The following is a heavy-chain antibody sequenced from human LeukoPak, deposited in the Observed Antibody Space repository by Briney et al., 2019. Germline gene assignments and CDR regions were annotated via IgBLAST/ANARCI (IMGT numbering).Heavy chain of an antibody. CDR3: ARHIHPSIAAADPYYFDY. V-gene: IGHV4-39*01. CDR1: GDSISSGSYY. CDR2: MYFTGST. Sequence: NPSETLPLTCTVSGDSISSGSYYWGWIRQPPGKGLEWIGNMYFTGSTYYNPSLKSRVTISVDTSKNQFSLKLSSVTAADTAVYYCARHIHPSIAAADPYYFDYWGQGTLVTVSS. J-gene: IGHJ4*02. D-gene: IGHD6-13*01.